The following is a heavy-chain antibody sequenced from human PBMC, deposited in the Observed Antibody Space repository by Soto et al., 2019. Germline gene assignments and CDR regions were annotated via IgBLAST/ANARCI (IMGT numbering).Heavy chain of an antibody. J-gene: IGHJ5*02. CDR1: GYSFTSYW. CDR3: ARTVYGSGTLSWFDP. CDR2: IYPGDSDT. V-gene: IGHV5-51*01. D-gene: IGHD3-10*01. Sequence: GESLKISCKGSGYSFTSYWIGWVRQMPGKGLEWMGIIYPGDSDTRYSPSFQGQVTISADKSISTAYLQWSSLKASDTAMYYCARTVYGSGTLSWFDPWGRGTLVTVSS.